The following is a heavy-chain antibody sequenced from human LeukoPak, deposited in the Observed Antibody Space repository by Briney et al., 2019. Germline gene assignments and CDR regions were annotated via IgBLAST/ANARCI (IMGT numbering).Heavy chain of an antibody. CDR1: GYTFTSYD. Sequence: ASVSVSCTASGYTFTSYDINWVRQAAGQGLEWMGWMKPNSGNTGYAQKFQGRVTITRNTSISTAYMELSSQRSEDTAVYYCARFNRYCSSTSCSDAFDIWGQGTMVTVSS. J-gene: IGHJ3*02. D-gene: IGHD2-2*01. V-gene: IGHV1-8*03. CDR3: ARFNRYCSSTSCSDAFDI. CDR2: MKPNSGNT.